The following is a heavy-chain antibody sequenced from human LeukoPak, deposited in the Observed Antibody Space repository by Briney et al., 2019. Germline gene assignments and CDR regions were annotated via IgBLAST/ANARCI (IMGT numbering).Heavy chain of an antibody. D-gene: IGHD3-10*01. J-gene: IGHJ6*04. CDR3: ARGQDVSPSRDMVRGPHYYYGMDV. Sequence: SEPLFLTCAVYGGSFSGYYWSWLRQPPGKGLEWIGEINHSGSTNYNQSLKSRVTISVDTSKNQFSLKLSSVTAADTAVYYCARGQDVSPSRDMVRGPHYYYGMDVWGKGTTVTVSS. V-gene: IGHV4-34*01. CDR2: INHSGST. CDR1: GGSFSGYY.